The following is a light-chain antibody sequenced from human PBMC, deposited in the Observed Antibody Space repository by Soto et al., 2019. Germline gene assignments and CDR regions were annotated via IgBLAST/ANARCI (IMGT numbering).Light chain of an antibody. CDR1: RSNIGSNT. J-gene: IGLJ1*01. Sequence: QSALTQPPSTSGTPGQRVTISCSGSRSNIGSNTVTWYQQLPGTAPKLLIYSNNQLPSGVPDRISGSKSGTSASLAISGLQSEDEADYYCAAWDDSLNGSYVFGTGTKVTVL. V-gene: IGLV1-44*01. CDR2: SNN. CDR3: AAWDDSLNGSYV.